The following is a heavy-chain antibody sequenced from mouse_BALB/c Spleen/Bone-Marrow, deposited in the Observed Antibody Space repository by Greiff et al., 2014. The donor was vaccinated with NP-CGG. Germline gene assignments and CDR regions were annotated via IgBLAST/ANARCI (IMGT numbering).Heavy chain of an antibody. V-gene: IGHV1-54*03. CDR1: GYAFTNYL. D-gene: IGHD2-14*01. Sequence: VQLQQSGAELVRPGTSVKVSCKASGYAFTNYLIEWVKQRPGQGLEWIGVINPGSGGTNYNEKFKGKATLTADKSSSTAYMQLSSLTSDDSAVYFFANRYVYAMDYWGQGTSVTVSS. CDR3: ANRYVYAMDY. J-gene: IGHJ4*01. CDR2: INPGSGGT.